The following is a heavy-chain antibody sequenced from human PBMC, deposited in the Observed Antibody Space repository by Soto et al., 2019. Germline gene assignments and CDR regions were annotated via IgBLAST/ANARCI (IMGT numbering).Heavy chain of an antibody. CDR1: GGSISSGGYY. V-gene: IGHV4-31*03. D-gene: IGHD3-10*01. CDR2: IYYSGST. Sequence: HSETLSLTCTVSGGSISSGGYYWSWIRQHPGKGLEWIGYIYYSGSTYYNPSLKSRVTISVDTSKNQFSLKLSSVTAADTAVYYCARGSEYYYGSGSYLDYWGQGTLVTVSS. J-gene: IGHJ4*02. CDR3: ARGSEYYYGSGSYLDY.